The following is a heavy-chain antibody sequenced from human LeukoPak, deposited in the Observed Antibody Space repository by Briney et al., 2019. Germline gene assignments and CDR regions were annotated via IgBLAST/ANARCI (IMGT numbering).Heavy chain of an antibody. V-gene: IGHV3-23*01. D-gene: IGHD3-10*01. Sequence: PGGALRLSFAAPGFTLSIYAMTWARQAPGGGVEWGSAISSSGGGGSTFYADSVKGRFTISRDNSKNTVYLQMHSLRADDTAVYYCARDWAYGSGSYRGYWGQGTLVTVSS. CDR3: ARDWAYGSGSYRGY. CDR2: ISSSGGGGST. J-gene: IGHJ4*02. CDR1: GFTLSIYA.